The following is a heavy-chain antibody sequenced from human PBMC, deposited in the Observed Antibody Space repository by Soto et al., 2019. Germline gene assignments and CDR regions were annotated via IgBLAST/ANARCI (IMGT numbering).Heavy chain of an antibody. V-gene: IGHV3-23*01. CDR2: SDYTGGYS. D-gene: IGHD2-2*01. J-gene: IGHJ4*02. Sequence: QLLESAGGLVQPGGSLRLFSAASGFTFSSYAMSWVRRAPGKGLEWVSTSDYTGGYSYYADSLKDRLTIPRDNTQKILDLHMDSLRAEDTATYYCAKVPPRPYWSSVSCPFDSWGQGTLVTVAS. CDR3: AKVPPRPYWSSVSCPFDS. CDR1: GFTFSSYA.